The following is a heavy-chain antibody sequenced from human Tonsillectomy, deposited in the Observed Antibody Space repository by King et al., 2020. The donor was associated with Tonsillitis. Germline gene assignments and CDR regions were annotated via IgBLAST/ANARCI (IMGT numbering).Heavy chain of an antibody. J-gene: IGHJ4*02. CDR3: ARGYYDILTGYSSPFDY. CDR1: GGSFSGYY. D-gene: IGHD3-9*01. Sequence: VQLQQWGAGLLKPSETLSLTCAVYGGSFSGYYWSWIRQPPGKGLEWIGEINHSGSTNYNPPLKSRVTMSVDTSKNQFSLKLSSVTAADTAVYFCARGYYDILTGYSSPFDYWGQGSLVTVSS. CDR2: INHSGST. V-gene: IGHV4-34*01.